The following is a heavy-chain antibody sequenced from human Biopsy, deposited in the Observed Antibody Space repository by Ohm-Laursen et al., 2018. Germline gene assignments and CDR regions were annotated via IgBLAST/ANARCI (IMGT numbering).Heavy chain of an antibody. CDR1: GGTFSNYG. Sequence: GASVKVSCKAPGGTFSNYGVNWVRQAPGQGLEWLGGNIPILGTGNYAQKFQDRVTVAADTSTSTATMELRSLRSDDTAVYYCATKLTGYFHRWGQGTLVIVSS. D-gene: IGHD3-9*01. J-gene: IGHJ1*01. V-gene: IGHV1-69*06. CDR2: NIPILGTG. CDR3: ATKLTGYFHR.